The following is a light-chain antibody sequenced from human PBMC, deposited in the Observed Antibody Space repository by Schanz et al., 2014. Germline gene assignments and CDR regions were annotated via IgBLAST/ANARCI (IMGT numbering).Light chain of an antibody. CDR2: DVT. Sequence: QSALTQPASVSGSPGQSITISCTGTSSDVGTYDYVSWYQLHPGKAPQLMIYDVTSRPSGVSNRFSGAKSGNTASLTISGLQAEDEADYYCCAYTSSITYVFGSGTKLTV. CDR3: CAYTSSITYV. J-gene: IGLJ1*01. V-gene: IGLV2-14*03. CDR1: SSDVGTYDY.